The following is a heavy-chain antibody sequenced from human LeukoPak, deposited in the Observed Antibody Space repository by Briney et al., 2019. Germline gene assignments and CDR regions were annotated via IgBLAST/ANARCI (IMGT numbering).Heavy chain of an antibody. CDR3: AVRSGLIAAAGTGYFDY. Sequence: ASVKDSCKASGYTFTSYDMNWVRQATGQGLEWMGWMNPNSGNTGYAQKFQGRVTITRNTSISTAYMELSSLRSEDTAVYYCAVRSGLIAAAGTGYFDYWAQGTLVTVSS. V-gene: IGHV1-8*03. D-gene: IGHD6-13*01. CDR1: GYTFTSYD. J-gene: IGHJ4*02. CDR2: MNPNSGNT.